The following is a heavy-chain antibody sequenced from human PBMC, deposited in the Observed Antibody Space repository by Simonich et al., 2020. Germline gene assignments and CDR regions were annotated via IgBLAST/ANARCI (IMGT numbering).Heavy chain of an antibody. J-gene: IGHJ3*02. V-gene: IGHV1-2*02. Sequence: QVQLVQSGAEVKKPGASVKVSCKASGYTFTGSYMHWVRQAPGQGVEWMGWINPNRGGTNYAKKFQGRVTMTRDTSISTAYMELSRLRSDDTAVYYCARNGLVGILKAFDIWGQGTMVTVSS. CDR2: INPNRGGT. D-gene: IGHD2-21*01. CDR1: GYTFTGSY. CDR3: ARNGLVGILKAFDI.